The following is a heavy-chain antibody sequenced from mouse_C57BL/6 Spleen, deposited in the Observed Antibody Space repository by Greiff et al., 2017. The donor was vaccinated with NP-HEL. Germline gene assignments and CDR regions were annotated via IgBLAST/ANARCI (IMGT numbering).Heavy chain of an antibody. CDR2: ISYDGSN. CDR1: GYSITSGYY. J-gene: IGHJ2*01. V-gene: IGHV3-6*01. Sequence: DVHLVESGPGLVKPSQSLSLTCSVTGYSITSGYYWNWIRQFPGNKLEWMGYISYDGSNNYNPSLKNRISITRDTSKNQFFLKLNSVTTEDTATYYCARDSHYYGKDYWGQGTTLTVSS. D-gene: IGHD1-1*01. CDR3: ARDSHYYGKDY.